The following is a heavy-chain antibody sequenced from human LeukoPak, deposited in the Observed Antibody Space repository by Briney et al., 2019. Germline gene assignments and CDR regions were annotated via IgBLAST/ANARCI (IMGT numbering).Heavy chain of an antibody. CDR1: GYTFTGYY. D-gene: IGHD4-17*01. CDR2: INPNSGGT. V-gene: IGHV1-2*04. J-gene: IGHJ4*02. CDR3: ARDLSPTLRAAMYYFNY. Sequence: ASVKVSCKASGYTFTGYYMHWVRQAPGQGLEWMGWINPNSGGTNYAQKFQGWVTMTRDTSISTAYMELSRLRSDDTAVYYCARDLSPTLRAAMYYFNYWGQGTLVTVSS.